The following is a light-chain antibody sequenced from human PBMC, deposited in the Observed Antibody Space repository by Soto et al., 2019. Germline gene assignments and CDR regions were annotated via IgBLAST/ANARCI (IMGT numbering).Light chain of an antibody. J-gene: IGKJ4*01. V-gene: IGKV1-12*02. Sequence: DIQMTQSPSSVAASVGDRATITCRASQNIGNWLAWYQQKPGKVPQLLIYAASSLQSGVPSRFSGSRSGPNFTFTISSLQPEDCATYYCQQANIFPFTFGGGTKVEI. CDR1: QNIGNW. CDR2: AAS. CDR3: QQANIFPFT.